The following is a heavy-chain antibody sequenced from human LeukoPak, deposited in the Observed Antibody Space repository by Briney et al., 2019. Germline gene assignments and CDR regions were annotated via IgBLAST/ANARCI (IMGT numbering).Heavy chain of an antibody. CDR3: VRQAQEDY. CDR1: GFDFNTFG. V-gene: IGHV3-30*03. J-gene: IGHJ4*02. Sequence: SGGSLRLPCVASGFDFNTFGMHWVRQAPDTGLEWVAVISWDGSDKYYADSVKGRFTISRDNSKNTLYLQMDSLRSGDTGVYYCVRQAQEDYWGQGTLVTVSS. CDR2: ISWDGSDK.